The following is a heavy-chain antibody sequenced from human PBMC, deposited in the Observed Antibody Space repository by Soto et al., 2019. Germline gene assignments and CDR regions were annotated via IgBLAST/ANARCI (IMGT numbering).Heavy chain of an antibody. J-gene: IGHJ4*02. CDR3: ARGRYYAFWRAYYKFFPFDY. Sequence: LWGSLRLSCETSGFTFSSHWMNWVRQAPGKGLEWVANIKQDGTEEYYVDSVKGRYTISRDNAQNSLYLQMNSLRAEDTAVYYCARGRYYAFWRAYYKFFPFDYWGRGTRVTVSS. CDR2: IKQDGTEE. V-gene: IGHV3-7*01. D-gene: IGHD3-3*01. CDR1: GFTFSSHW.